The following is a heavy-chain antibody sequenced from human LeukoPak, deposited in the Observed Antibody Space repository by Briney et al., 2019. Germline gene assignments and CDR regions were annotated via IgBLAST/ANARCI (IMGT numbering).Heavy chain of an antibody. J-gene: IGHJ4*02. CDR3: VRDLDLGGYSSFEY. D-gene: IGHD4-23*01. V-gene: IGHV3-74*01. CDR2: IKSDGSSS. CDR1: GFTFSSYFW. Sequence: PGGSLRLSCAASGFTFSSYFWMHWVRQGPGKGLVWVSRIKSDGSSSTYADSVKGRFTIARDKAKNSLYLQMNTLRAEDTAVYYCVRDLDLGGYSSFEYWGQGTLVTVSS.